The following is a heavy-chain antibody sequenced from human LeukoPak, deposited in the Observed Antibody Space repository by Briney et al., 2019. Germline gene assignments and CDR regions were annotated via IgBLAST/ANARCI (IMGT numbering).Heavy chain of an antibody. V-gene: IGHV4-31*11. CDR1: GDSITSTYW. Sequence: PSETLSLTCVVSGDSITSTYWWTWVRQHPGKGLEWIGYIYYSGSTYYNPSLKSRVTISVDTSKNQFSLKLSSVTAADTAVYYCARGLYYYDSSGYYFDYWGQGTLVTVSS. J-gene: IGHJ4*02. CDR3: ARGLYYYDSSGYYFDY. D-gene: IGHD3-22*01. CDR2: IYYSGST.